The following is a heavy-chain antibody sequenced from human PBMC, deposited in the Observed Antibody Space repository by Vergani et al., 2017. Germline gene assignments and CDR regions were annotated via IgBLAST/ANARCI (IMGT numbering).Heavy chain of an antibody. D-gene: IGHD1-26*01. CDR2: MDYSGST. CDR1: GDSFISTDYH. Sequence: QVQLQESGPGLVKPSETLFLTCTVSGDSFISTDYHWGWIRQPPGKGLEWIGSMDYSGSTSYNPSLESRISISFDTHKTQFSLRLTSVTAADTAVYYCASTRGACRAAYCHSYDFWGPGTLVGVSS. J-gene: IGHJ4*02. V-gene: IGHV4-39*01. CDR3: ASTRGACRAAYCHSYDF.